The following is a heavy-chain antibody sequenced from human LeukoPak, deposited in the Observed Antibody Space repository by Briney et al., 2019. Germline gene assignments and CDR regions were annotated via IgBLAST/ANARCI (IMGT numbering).Heavy chain of an antibody. D-gene: IGHD6-13*01. J-gene: IGHJ3*02. Sequence: ASVKVSCKASGYTFTSYAMNWVRQAPGQGLEWMGWINTNTGNPTYAQGFTGRFVFSLDTSVTTAYLQISSLKAEDTAVYYCGRGGEFQQLIPDDAFDIWGQGTLVTVSS. CDR3: GRGGEFQQLIPDDAFDI. CDR2: INTNTGNP. CDR1: GYTFTSYA. V-gene: IGHV7-4-1*02.